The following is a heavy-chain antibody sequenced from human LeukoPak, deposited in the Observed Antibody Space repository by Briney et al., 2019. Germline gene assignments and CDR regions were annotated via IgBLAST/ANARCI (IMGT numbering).Heavy chain of an antibody. Sequence: SETLSLTCTVSGGSISSSSYYWGWIRQPPGKGLEWIGSIYYSGSTYYNPSLKSRVTISVDTSKNQFSLKLSSVTAADTAVYYCARNIIFDGTNWFDPWGQGTLVTVSS. D-gene: IGHD3/OR15-3a*01. CDR1: GGSISSSSYY. J-gene: IGHJ5*02. V-gene: IGHV4-39*01. CDR3: ARNIIFDGTNWFDP. CDR2: IYYSGST.